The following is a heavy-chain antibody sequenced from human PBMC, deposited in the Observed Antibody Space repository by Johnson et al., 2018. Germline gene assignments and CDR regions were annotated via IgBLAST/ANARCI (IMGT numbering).Heavy chain of an antibody. CDR2: LKSKTDDGTT. CDR1: GFTFSNAW. V-gene: IGHV3-15*07. CDR3: TTKVMLTPKPPTYYGSLGYYYYYMDV. J-gene: IGHJ6*03. D-gene: IGHD3-22*01. Sequence: EVQLVETGGGLVKPGGSLRLSCAASGFTFSNAWMNWVRQAPGKGLEWVGRLKSKTDDGTTDYAAPVKGSFTISRDDSKNTLYQQMNSLTTEDTAVYHCTTKVMLTPKPPTYYGSLGYYYYYMDVWVKGTTVT.